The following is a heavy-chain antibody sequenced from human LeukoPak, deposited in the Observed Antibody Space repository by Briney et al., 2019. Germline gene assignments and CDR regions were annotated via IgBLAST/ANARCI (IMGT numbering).Heavy chain of an antibody. CDR2: INPNSGAT. Sequence: ASVKVSCKASGYTFTGYYMHWVRQAPGQGHEWMGWINPNSGATNYAQKFQGRVTMTRDTSISTAYMELSRLRSDDTAVYYCARFSGVWITTSIDWFDPWGQGTLVTVSS. CDR3: ARFSGVWITTSIDWFDP. CDR1: GYTFTGYY. J-gene: IGHJ5*02. D-gene: IGHD2-21*01. V-gene: IGHV1-2*02.